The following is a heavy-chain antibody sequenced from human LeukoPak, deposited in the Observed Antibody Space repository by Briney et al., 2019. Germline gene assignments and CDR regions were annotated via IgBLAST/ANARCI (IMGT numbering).Heavy chain of an antibody. J-gene: IGHJ4*02. CDR1: GDSINGNY. V-gene: IGHV4-59*08. CDR3: ARTTVDGSTDQ. D-gene: IGHD4-17*01. Sequence: SEALSLTCTVSGDSINGNYWSWIRQPPGKGLEWIAYIYYRGRTNYNPSLKSRVTISVDTSKNQVSLKLTSVTAADTAVYYCARTTVDGSTDQWGQGTLVTVPS. CDR2: IYYRGRT.